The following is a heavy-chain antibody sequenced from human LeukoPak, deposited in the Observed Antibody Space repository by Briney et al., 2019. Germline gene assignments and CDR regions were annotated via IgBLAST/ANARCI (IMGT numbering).Heavy chain of an antibody. V-gene: IGHV3-11*04. CDR2: IGTIGSPI. J-gene: IGHJ5*02. Sequence: GGSLRLSCAASGFTFSDYYMTWIRQAPRKGLEWVSFIGTIGSPIFYADSVKGRFTMSRDNARNSLYLQMNSVRAEDSAVYYCARKRPNYVDAWEQGTLVTVSS. CDR1: GFTFSDYY. CDR3: ARKRPNYVDA. D-gene: IGHD3-10*02.